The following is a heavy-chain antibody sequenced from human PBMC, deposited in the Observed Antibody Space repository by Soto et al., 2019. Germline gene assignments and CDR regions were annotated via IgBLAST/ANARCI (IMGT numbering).Heavy chain of an antibody. CDR2: ISSTNSYR. Sequence: GGSLRLSCAASGFTFSTYSMNWVRQAPGKGLEWVSSISSTNSYRYYTDSVKGRFTISRDNAKNSLYLQMNSLRAEDTSVYYCARGVYYGSGSLEPLDYWGQGTLVTVSS. D-gene: IGHD3-10*01. CDR3: ARGVYYGSGSLEPLDY. V-gene: IGHV3-21*01. J-gene: IGHJ4*02. CDR1: GFTFSTYS.